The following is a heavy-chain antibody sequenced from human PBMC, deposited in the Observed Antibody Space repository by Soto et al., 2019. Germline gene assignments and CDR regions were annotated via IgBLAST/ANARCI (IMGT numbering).Heavy chain of an antibody. Sequence: GGSLRLSCAASGFTFDDYAMHWVRQAPGKGLEWVSGISWNSGSIGYADSVKGRFTISRDNAKNSLYLQMNSLRAEDTALYYCAKEIGSGGITMVRAVPAPFDYWGQGTLVTVSS. D-gene: IGHD3-10*01. CDR1: GFTFDDYA. J-gene: IGHJ4*02. CDR2: ISWNSGSI. CDR3: AKEIGSGGITMVRAVPAPFDY. V-gene: IGHV3-9*01.